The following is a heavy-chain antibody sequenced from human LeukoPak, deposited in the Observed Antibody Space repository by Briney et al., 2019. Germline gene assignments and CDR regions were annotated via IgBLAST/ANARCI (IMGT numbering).Heavy chain of an antibody. Sequence: SETLSLTCTVSGYSISSGYYWGWIRQPPGKGLEWIGSIYHSGSTYYNPSLKSRVTISVDTSKNQFSLKLSSVTAADTAVYYCARDRDYGSGSLNWFDPWGQGTLVTVSS. D-gene: IGHD3-10*01. CDR1: GYSISSGYY. J-gene: IGHJ5*02. CDR2: IYHSGST. CDR3: ARDRDYGSGSLNWFDP. V-gene: IGHV4-38-2*02.